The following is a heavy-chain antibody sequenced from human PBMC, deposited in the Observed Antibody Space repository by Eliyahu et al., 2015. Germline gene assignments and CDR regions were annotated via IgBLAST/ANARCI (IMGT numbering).Heavy chain of an antibody. J-gene: IGHJ6*02. CDR1: GFTFDDYA. Sequence: EVQLVESGGGLVQPDRSLXLSCAASGFTFDDYAMHWVRQAPGKGLEWVSGISWNSGSIGYADSVKGRFTISRDNAKNSLYLQMNSLRAEDTALYYCAKDQGGGMDVWGQGTTVTVSS. D-gene: IGHD3-16*01. V-gene: IGHV3-9*01. CDR3: AKDQGGGMDV. CDR2: ISWNSGSI.